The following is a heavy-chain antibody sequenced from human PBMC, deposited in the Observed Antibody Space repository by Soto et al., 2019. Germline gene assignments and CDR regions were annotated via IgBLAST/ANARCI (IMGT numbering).Heavy chain of an antibody. Sequence: QVQLVQSGAEVKKPGSSVKVSCKASGGTFSSYTISWVRQAPGQGLEWMGRIIPILGIANYAQKFQGRVTITADKSTSTAYMELSSLRSEDTAVYYCAREEDSSSLYYFDYWGQGTLVTVSS. J-gene: IGHJ4*02. CDR3: AREEDSSSLYYFDY. V-gene: IGHV1-69*08. D-gene: IGHD6-13*01. CDR1: GGTFSSYT. CDR2: IIPILGIA.